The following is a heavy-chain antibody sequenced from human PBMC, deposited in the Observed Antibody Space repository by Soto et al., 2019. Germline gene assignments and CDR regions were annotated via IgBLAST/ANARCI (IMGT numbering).Heavy chain of an antibody. J-gene: IGHJ6*04. D-gene: IGHD4-17*01. Sequence: QVQLVQSGAEVKKPGSSVKVSCKASGGTFSSYAISWVRQAPGQGLEWMGGSIPIFGTANYAQKFQGRVTITADESTSTAYMELSSLRSEDTAVYYCARGPSGATQDYYYYYGMDVWGKGTTVTVSS. CDR3: ARGPSGATQDYYYYYGMDV. V-gene: IGHV1-69*12. CDR2: SIPIFGTA. CDR1: GGTFSSYA.